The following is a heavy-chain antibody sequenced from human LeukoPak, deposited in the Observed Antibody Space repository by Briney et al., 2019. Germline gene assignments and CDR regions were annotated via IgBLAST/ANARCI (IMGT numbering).Heavy chain of an antibody. Sequence: PSETLSLTCTVSGGSISSGYYWGWIRQPPGKGLEWIGSIYHSGSTYYNPSLKSRVTISVDTSKNQFSLKLSSVTAADTAVYYCARDRTGGSYYPGALDIWGQGTMVTVSS. J-gene: IGHJ3*02. D-gene: IGHD1-26*01. CDR2: IYHSGST. CDR3: ARDRTGGSYYPGALDI. V-gene: IGHV4-38-2*02. CDR1: GGSISSGYY.